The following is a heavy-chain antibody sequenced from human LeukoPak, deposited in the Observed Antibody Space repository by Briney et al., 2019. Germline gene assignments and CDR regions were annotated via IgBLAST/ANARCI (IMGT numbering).Heavy chain of an antibody. CDR2: INPNSGDT. J-gene: IGHJ4*02. CDR3: ARGGNYGSGTYTAFDY. Sequence: ASVKVSCKASGYTFTGYYMHWVRQAPGQGLQWMGWINPNSGDTHFAQKFQGRVTMTTDTSINTAYMELSGLRSDDTAVYYCARGGNYGSGTYTAFDYWGQGALVTVSS. V-gene: IGHV1-2*02. D-gene: IGHD3-10*01. CDR1: GYTFTGYY.